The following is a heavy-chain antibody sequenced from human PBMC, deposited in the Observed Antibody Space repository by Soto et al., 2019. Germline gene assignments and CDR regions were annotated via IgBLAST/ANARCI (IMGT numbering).Heavy chain of an antibody. CDR2: IIPILGIA. Sequence: QVQLVQSGAEVKKPGSSVKVSCKASGGTFSSYTISWVRQAPGQGLEWMGRIIPILGIANYAQKFQGRVTITADKSTSTAYMELSSLRSEDTAVYYCAREGQWLVPLGYWVQGTLVTVSS. CDR3: AREGQWLVPLGY. CDR1: GGTFSSYT. J-gene: IGHJ4*02. D-gene: IGHD6-19*01. V-gene: IGHV1-69*08.